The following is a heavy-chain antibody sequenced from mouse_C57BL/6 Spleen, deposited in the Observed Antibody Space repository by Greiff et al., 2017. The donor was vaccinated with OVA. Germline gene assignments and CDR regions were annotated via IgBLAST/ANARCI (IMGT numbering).Heavy chain of an antibody. V-gene: IGHV5-16*01. J-gene: IGHJ2*02. D-gene: IGHD2-4*01. CDR1: GFTFSDYY. Sequence: VNVVESEGGLVQPGSSMKLSCTASGFTFSDYYMAWVRQVPEKGLEWVANINYDGSSTYYLDSLKSRFIISRDNAKNILYLQMSSLKSEDTATYYCARDVPDYRYFDYWGQGTSLTVSS. CDR2: INYDGSST. CDR3: ARDVPDYRYFDY.